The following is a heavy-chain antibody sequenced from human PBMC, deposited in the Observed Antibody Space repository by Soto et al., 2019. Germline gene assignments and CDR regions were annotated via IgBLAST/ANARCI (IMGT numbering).Heavy chain of an antibody. J-gene: IGHJ4*02. V-gene: IGHV3-48*02. Sequence: GGSLRLSCAASGFTFSSYSMNWVRQAPGKGLEWVSYISSSSSTIYYADSVKGRFTISRDNAKNSLYLQMNSLRDEDTAVYYCARDQSYYDSSGYYSWLFSLIDYWGQGT. CDR2: ISSSSSTI. CDR3: ARDQSYYDSSGYYSWLFSLIDY. CDR1: GFTFSSYS. D-gene: IGHD3-22*01.